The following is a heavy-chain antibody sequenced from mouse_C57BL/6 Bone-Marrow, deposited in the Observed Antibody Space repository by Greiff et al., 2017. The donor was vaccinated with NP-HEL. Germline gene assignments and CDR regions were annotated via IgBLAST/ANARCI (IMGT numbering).Heavy chain of an antibody. CDR1: GYSITSGYD. CDR3: ARGSIYYDYAWYFDV. J-gene: IGHJ1*03. Sequence: DVMLVESGPGMVKPSQSLSLTCTVTGYSITSGYDWHWIRHFPGNKLEWMGYISYSGSTNYNPSLKSRISITHDTSKNHFFLKLNSVTTEDTATYYCARGSIYYDYAWYFDVWGTGTTVTVSS. V-gene: IGHV3-1*01. CDR2: ISYSGST. D-gene: IGHD2-4*01.